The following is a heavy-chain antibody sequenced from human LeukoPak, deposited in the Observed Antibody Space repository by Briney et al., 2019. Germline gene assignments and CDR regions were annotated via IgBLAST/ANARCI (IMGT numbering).Heavy chain of an antibody. CDR1: GFTFNYA. CDR3: AKHADGSGRPRAGFDH. V-gene: IGHV3-23*01. Sequence: GGSLRLSCAASGFTFNYAMTWARQPPGKGLEGVSAISGSGGSTYYADSVKGRFTISKDNSKNTLYLLMSSLRPEGTAVYYCAKHADGSGRPRAGFDHWGQGTLVTVSS. D-gene: IGHD3-22*01. J-gene: IGHJ4*02. CDR2: ISGSGGST.